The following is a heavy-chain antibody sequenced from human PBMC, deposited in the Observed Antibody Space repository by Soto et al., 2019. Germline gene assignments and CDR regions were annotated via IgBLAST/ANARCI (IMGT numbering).Heavy chain of an antibody. J-gene: IGHJ4*02. CDR1: GGSISSYY. D-gene: IGHD6-19*01. CDR2: IYYSGST. CDR3: ARLYSSGWYVSYYFDY. V-gene: IGHV4-59*01. Sequence: SETLSLTCTVSGGSISSYYWSWIRQPPGKGLEWIGYIYYSGSTNYNPSLKSRVTISVDTPKNQFSLKLSSVTAADTDVYYCARLYSSGWYVSYYFDYWGQGTLVTVSS.